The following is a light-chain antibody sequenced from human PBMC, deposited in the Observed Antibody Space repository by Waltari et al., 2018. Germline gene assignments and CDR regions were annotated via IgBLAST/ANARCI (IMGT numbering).Light chain of an antibody. CDR1: QSVRID. J-gene: IGKJ1*01. CDR3: QQYVESPAT. V-gene: IGKV3-20*01. CDR2: HAS. Sequence: EIVLTQSPGTVSLSPGDRATFSCGASQSVRIDLAWYQQKPGQAPRLFTYHASSRATGIPDRFSGRGSGTDFRLNISRLEPEDFAMYYCQQYVESPATFGQGTKVEIK.